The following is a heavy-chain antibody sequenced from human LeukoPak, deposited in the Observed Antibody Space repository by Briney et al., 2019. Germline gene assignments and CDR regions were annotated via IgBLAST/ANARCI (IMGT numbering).Heavy chain of an antibody. CDR3: ARWRDGYTYDS. Sequence: SETLSLTCTVSGGSIGRSSYYWGWIRQPPGKGLEWIGSIFYSGSTYYNPSLKSRVTISVDTSKNQFSLKVTSVTAADAAVYYCARWRDGYTYDSWGQGTLVTVSS. CDR2: IFYSGST. CDR1: GGSIGRSSYY. J-gene: IGHJ4*02. D-gene: IGHD5-24*01. V-gene: IGHV4-39*07.